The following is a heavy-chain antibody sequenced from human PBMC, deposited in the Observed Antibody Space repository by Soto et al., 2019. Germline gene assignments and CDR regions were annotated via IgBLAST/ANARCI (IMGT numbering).Heavy chain of an antibody. CDR3: ARERASGSYYYGMDV. CDR2: IYSGGST. Sequence: QPGGSLRLSCAASGFTVSSNYMSWVRQAPGKGLEWVSVIYSGGSTYYADSVKGRFTISRDNSKNTLYLQMNSLRAEDTAVYYCARERASGSYYYGMDVWGQGTTVTVSS. V-gene: IGHV3-53*01. D-gene: IGHD1-26*01. CDR1: GFTVSSNY. J-gene: IGHJ6*02.